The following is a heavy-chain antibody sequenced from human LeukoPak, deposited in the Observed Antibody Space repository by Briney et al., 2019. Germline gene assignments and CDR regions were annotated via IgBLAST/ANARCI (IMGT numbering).Heavy chain of an antibody. CDR2: INHSGST. CDR1: GGSFSGYH. J-gene: IGHJ5*02. V-gene: IGHV4-34*01. CDR3: ARGRTSYYYGSSGYYRNWFDP. D-gene: IGHD3-22*01. Sequence: SETLSLTCAVYGGSFSGYHWSWIRQPPGKGLEWIGEINHSGSTNYNPSLKSRVTISVDTSKNQFSLKLSSVTAADTAVYYCARGRTSYYYGSSGYYRNWFDPWGQGTLVTVSS.